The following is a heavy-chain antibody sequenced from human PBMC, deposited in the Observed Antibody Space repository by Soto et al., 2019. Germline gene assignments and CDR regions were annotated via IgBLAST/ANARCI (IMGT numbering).Heavy chain of an antibody. CDR3: AKVFSRAARPGDYFDY. CDR1: GFTFSSYA. V-gene: IGHV3-23*01. D-gene: IGHD6-6*01. CDR2: ISGSGGST. Sequence: PGGSLRLSCAASGFTFSSYAMSWVRQAPGKGLEWVSAISGSGGSTYYADSVKGRFTISRDNSKNTLYLQMNSLRAEDTAVYYCAKVFSRAARPGDYFDYWGQGTLVTVSS. J-gene: IGHJ4*02.